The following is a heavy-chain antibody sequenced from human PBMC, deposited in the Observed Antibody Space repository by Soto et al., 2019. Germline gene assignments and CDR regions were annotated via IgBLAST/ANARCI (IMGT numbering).Heavy chain of an antibody. Sequence: ASVKVSCKASGYTFTSYGVSWVRQAPGQGLEWMGWISAYNGNTNYAQKLQGRVTMTTDTSTSTAYMELRSLRSDDTAVYYCAYHLRERYGDLFDYWGQGTLVTVSS. V-gene: IGHV1-18*01. CDR1: GYTFTSYG. CDR2: ISAYNGNT. J-gene: IGHJ4*02. D-gene: IGHD4-17*01. CDR3: AYHLRERYGDLFDY.